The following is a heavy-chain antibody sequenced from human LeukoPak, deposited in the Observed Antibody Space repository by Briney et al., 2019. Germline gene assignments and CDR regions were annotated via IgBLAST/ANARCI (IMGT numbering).Heavy chain of an antibody. CDR3: ARGATTVTGRHDAFDI. J-gene: IGHJ3*02. CDR2: ICPDGTGI. D-gene: IGHD4-17*01. CDR1: GFIFSFYC. V-gene: IGHV3-74*01. Sequence: GGSLRLSCAASGFIFSFYCMHWVRQAPGKGPMWVSRICPDGTGISYADSVKARFTTSRDNAKNTVYLQMNSLRAEDTALYHCARGATTVTGRHDAFDIWGQGTMVTVSS.